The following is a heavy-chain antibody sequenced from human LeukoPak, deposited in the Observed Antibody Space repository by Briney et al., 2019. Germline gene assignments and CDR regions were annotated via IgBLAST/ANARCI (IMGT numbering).Heavy chain of an antibody. J-gene: IGHJ4*02. CDR1: GFTFISYA. V-gene: IGHV3-23*01. CDR3: AKDLDMATISYFDY. D-gene: IGHD5-24*01. CDR2: ITSADAT. Sequence: GGSLRLSCAASGFTFISYAMTWVRQAPGKGLEWVSTITSADATYYANSVKGRFTISRDNSNNTLYLQMSSLRAEDTALYYCAKDLDMATISYFDYWGQGTLVTVSS.